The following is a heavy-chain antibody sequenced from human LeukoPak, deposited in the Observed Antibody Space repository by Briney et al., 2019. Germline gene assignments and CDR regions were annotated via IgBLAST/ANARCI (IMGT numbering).Heavy chain of an antibody. CDR2: ISAYNANT. D-gene: IGHD3-9*01. V-gene: IGHV1-18*04. Sequence: GASVKVSCKASGYTFTNYGITWVRQAPGQGLEWMGWISAYNANTNYAQKFRGRVTMTTDTSTSTVYMELRSLRSDDTAIYYCARTDYDILTGARMDVWGKGTTVTVSS. CDR1: GYTFTNYG. J-gene: IGHJ6*04. CDR3: ARTDYDILTGARMDV.